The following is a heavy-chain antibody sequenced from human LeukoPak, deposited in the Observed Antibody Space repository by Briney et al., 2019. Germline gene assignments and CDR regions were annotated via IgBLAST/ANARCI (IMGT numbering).Heavy chain of an antibody. CDR1: GFTVSSNY. V-gene: IGHV3-66*01. Sequence: GGSLRLSCAASGFTVSSNYMSWVRQAPGKGLEWVSVIYSGGSTYYADSVKGRFTISRDNSRNTLCLQMNSLRAEDTAVYYCARGGNLAYCGGDCSSRAFDIWGPGTMVTVSS. CDR2: IYSGGST. J-gene: IGHJ3*02. CDR3: ARGGNLAYCGGDCSSRAFDI. D-gene: IGHD2-21*02.